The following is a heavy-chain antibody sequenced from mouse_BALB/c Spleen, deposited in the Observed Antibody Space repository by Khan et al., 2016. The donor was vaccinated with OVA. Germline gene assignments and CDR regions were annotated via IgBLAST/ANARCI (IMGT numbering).Heavy chain of an antibody. CDR3: ATDKGKDYRYADY. Sequence: EVELVESGRGLVQPGDSLRLSCATSGYTFTDYYMSWVRQPPGKALEWLGFIRNKANGYTTEYSSSVKVRFTISRDNSQTILYLQMITLRAEDSSTYYGATDKGKDYRYADYWGQGTLVTVSA. D-gene: IGHD2-14*01. CDR2: IRNKANGYTT. CDR1: GYTFTDYY. V-gene: IGHV7-3*02. J-gene: IGHJ3*01.